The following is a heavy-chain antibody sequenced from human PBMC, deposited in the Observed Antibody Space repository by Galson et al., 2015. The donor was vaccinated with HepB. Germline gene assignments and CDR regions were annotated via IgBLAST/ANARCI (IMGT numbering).Heavy chain of an antibody. CDR1: GFSLSTSEEG. CDR3: AHIRDSASVRFDS. CDR2: IYWDDDQ. Sequence: PALVKPTQTLTLTCTFFGFSLSTSEEGVGVAWVRQPPGKALEWLALIYWDDDQRYSPSLKNRLTITKDSSKDQVVLIMTKMDPMDTATYYCAHIRDSASVRFDSWGQGTLVTVSS. V-gene: IGHV2-5*02. J-gene: IGHJ4*02. D-gene: IGHD4-17*01.